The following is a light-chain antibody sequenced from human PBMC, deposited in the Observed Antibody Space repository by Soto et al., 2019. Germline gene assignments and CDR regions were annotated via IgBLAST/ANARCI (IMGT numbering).Light chain of an antibody. V-gene: IGLV4-69*01. CDR1: SGHSNYA. Sequence: QPVLTQSPSASASLGASVKLTCTLSSGHSNYAIAWHQQQPGKGPRYLMKLNSDGSHSKGDGIPDRFSGSSSGAERYLTISSLQSEDEADYYCQTWGTGIGVFGGGTKLTVL. CDR3: QTWGTGIGV. CDR2: LNSDGSH. J-gene: IGLJ2*01.